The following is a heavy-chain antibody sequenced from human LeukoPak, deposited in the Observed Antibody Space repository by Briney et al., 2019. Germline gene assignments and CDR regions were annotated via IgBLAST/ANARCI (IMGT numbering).Heavy chain of an antibody. V-gene: IGHV4-59*08. CDR3: ARQVEVYYYDSSGYPSAAPPLLDY. D-gene: IGHD3-22*01. CDR1: GGSISSDY. Sequence: PSETLSLTCTVSGGSISSDYWSWIRQPPGKGLEWIGYIYYSGSTNYNPSLKSRVTISVDTSKNQFSLKLSSVTAADTAVYYCARQVEVYYYDSSGYPSAAPPLLDYWGQGTLVTVSS. J-gene: IGHJ4*02. CDR2: IYYSGST.